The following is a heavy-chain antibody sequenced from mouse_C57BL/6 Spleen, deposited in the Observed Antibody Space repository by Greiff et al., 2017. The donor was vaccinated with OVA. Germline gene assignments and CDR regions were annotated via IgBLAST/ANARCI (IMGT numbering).Heavy chain of an antibody. D-gene: IGHD1-1*01. V-gene: IGHV1-26*01. CDR3: ARGYYGSSYGAMDY. CDR2: INPNNGGT. Sequence: VQLQQSGPELVKPGASVKISCKASGYTFTDYYMNWVKQSHGKSLEWIGDINPNNGGTSYNQKFKGKATLTVDKSSSTAYMELRSLTSEDSAVYYCARGYYGSSYGAMDYWGHGTSVTVSS. J-gene: IGHJ4*01. CDR1: GYTFTDYY.